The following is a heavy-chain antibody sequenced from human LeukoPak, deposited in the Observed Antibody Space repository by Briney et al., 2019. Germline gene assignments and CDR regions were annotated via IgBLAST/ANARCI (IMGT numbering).Heavy chain of an antibody. CDR3: ARDDYVPV. J-gene: IGHJ4*02. D-gene: IGHD3-10*02. Sequence: GESLRLSCAASGFTFSSYSMNWVRQAPGKGLEWVSYISSSSSTIYYADSVKGRFTISRDNAKNSLYLQMNSLRAEDTAVYYCARDDYVPVWGQGTLVTVSS. CDR1: GFTFSSYS. CDR2: ISSSSSTI. V-gene: IGHV3-48*01.